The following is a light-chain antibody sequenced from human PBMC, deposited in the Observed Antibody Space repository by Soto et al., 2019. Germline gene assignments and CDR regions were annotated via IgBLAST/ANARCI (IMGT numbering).Light chain of an antibody. CDR3: QQYGSSGT. CDR2: DAS. V-gene: IGKV3-20*01. Sequence: EIVLTQSPCTLSLSPGERATLSCRASQSVSSSHLAWYQQKPGHAPSLLIYDASNRATGIPDRFSGSGSGTDFTLTISRLEPEDFAVYYCQQYGSSGTFGQGTKVDIK. CDR1: QSVSSSH. J-gene: IGKJ1*01.